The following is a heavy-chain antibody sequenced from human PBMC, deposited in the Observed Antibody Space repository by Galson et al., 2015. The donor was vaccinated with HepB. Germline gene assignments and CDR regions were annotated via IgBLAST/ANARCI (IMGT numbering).Heavy chain of an antibody. CDR2: ISSRSNYI. D-gene: IGHD3-3*01. CDR3: ARSQSHYYDFWSGYYTLNYFDY. Sequence: SLRLSCAASGLTFSSYSMNWVRQAPGKGLEWVSSISSRSNYIYYADSVKGRFTISRDDAKSSLYLQMNNLRAEDTAVYYCARSQSHYYDFWSGYYTLNYFDYWGQGTLVTVSS. J-gene: IGHJ4*02. V-gene: IGHV3-21*01. CDR1: GLTFSSYS.